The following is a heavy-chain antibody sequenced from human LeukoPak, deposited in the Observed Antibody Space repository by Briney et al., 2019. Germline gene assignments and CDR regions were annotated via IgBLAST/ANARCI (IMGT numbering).Heavy chain of an antibody. CDR2: FSSDGSST. J-gene: IGHJ4*02. D-gene: IGHD3-10*01. CDR1: GFTFSSSA. CDR3: VKTLKYYGSGRGLFDS. Sequence: GGSLRLSCSASGFTFSSSAMYWVRQAPGKGLQYVSAFSSDGSSTFYADSVKGRFTISRDNSKNMLYLQMSSLRADDTAVYYCVKTLKYYGSGRGLFDSWGQGILVTVSS. V-gene: IGHV3-64D*06.